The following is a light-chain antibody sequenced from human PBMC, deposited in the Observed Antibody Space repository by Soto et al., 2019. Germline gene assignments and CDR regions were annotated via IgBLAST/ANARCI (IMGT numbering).Light chain of an antibody. CDR3: QKSYSTPLT. CDR2: GAS. V-gene: IGKV1-39*01. Sequence: DIQMTQSPSSLSASVGDRVTITCRASQSISSYLNWYQQKPGKAPKLLIYGASSLQSGVPSRFSGSGSGTYFTLTISSLQPEDFATYYCQKSYSTPLTFGQGTKVDI. CDR1: QSISSY. J-gene: IGKJ1*01.